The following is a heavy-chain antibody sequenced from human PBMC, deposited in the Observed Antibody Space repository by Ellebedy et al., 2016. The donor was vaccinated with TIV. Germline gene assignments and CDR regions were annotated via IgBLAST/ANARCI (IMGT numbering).Heavy chain of an antibody. D-gene: IGHD2/OR15-2a*01. CDR3: ARGLSRPSFNDVFDI. V-gene: IGHV4-39*07. CDR1: GGSISMSSYY. Sequence: SETLSLTCTVSGGSISMSSYYWGWIRQPPGKELEWIGSLHYSGPTYYNPSLESRVTLSLETSKNQFSLQLTSVTAADTAVYYCARGLSRPSFNDVFDIWGQGTMVTVSS. J-gene: IGHJ3*02. CDR2: LHYSGPT.